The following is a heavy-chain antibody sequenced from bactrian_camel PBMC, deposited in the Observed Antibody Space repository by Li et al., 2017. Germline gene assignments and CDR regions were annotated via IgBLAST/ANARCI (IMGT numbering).Heavy chain of an antibody. J-gene: IGHJ4*01. CDR3: AAGPYGGPFNVQLLNVNWYEF. Sequence: QVQLVESGGGSVQVGGSLRLSCAASGSTNCMGWFRQATGKEREGVATIDMDGRTSYANSVNGRFTISKDHDKNTLYLQMDSLKPDDTAMYYCAAGPYGGPFNVQLLNVNWYEFWGRGTQVTVS. V-gene: IGHV3S53*01. CDR1: GSTNC. D-gene: IGHD2*01. CDR2: IDMDGRT.